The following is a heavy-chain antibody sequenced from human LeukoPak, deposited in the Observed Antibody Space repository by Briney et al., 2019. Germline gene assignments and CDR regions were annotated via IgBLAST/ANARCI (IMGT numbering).Heavy chain of an antibody. Sequence: SGGSLRLSCAASGFTFSSYAMSWVRQAPGKGLEWVSAISGSGGSTYYADSVKGRFTISRDNSKNTLYLQMNSLRAEDTAVYYCAKDGAVDGFRGNFDYWGQGTLVTVSS. CDR3: AKDGAVDGFRGNFDY. D-gene: IGHD6-19*01. V-gene: IGHV3-23*01. CDR2: ISGSGGST. CDR1: GFTFSSYA. J-gene: IGHJ4*02.